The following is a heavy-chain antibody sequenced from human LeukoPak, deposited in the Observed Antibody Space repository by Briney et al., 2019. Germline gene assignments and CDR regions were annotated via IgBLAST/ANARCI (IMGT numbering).Heavy chain of an antibody. V-gene: IGHV3-30*03. J-gene: IGHJ4*02. CDR2: ISYDGSNK. Sequence: GGSLRLSCAASGFTFSSYGMHWVRQAPGKGLEWVAVISYDGSNKYYADSVKGRFTISRDNSKNTLYLQMNSLRAEDTAVYYCVAHQGYWGQGTLVTVSS. CDR3: VAHQGY. CDR1: GFTFSSYG. D-gene: IGHD2-2*01.